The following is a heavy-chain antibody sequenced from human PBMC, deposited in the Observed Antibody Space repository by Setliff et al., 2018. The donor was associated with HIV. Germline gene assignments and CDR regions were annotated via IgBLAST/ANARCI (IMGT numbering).Heavy chain of an antibody. J-gene: IGHJ4*02. CDR2: ICYTGTST. CDR1: GDSINSGGVC. Sequence: KPSETLSLTCSVSGDSINSGGVCWAWIRQPPGRDLEWVGYICYTGTSTYYNPSPASRLSISVDKSMNQFSLRLNSVTAADTAVYYCARGGSNSFDDWGQGTLVTVSS. V-gene: IGHV4-30-4*08. CDR3: ARGGSNSFDD. D-gene: IGHD4-4*01.